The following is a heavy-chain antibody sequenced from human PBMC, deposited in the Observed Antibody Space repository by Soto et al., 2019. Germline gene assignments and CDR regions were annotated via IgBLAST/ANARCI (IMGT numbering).Heavy chain of an antibody. CDR2: ISGSGGST. CDR3: ANLASSSWYQYFDY. D-gene: IGHD6-13*01. J-gene: IGHJ4*02. V-gene: IGHV3-23*01. CDR1: GFTFSSYA. Sequence: PVGSLRLSCAASGFTFSSYAMSWVRQAPGKGLEWVSAISGSGGSTYYADSVKGRFTISRDNSKNTLYLQMNSLRAEDTAVYYCANLASSSWYQYFDYWGQGTLVTVSS.